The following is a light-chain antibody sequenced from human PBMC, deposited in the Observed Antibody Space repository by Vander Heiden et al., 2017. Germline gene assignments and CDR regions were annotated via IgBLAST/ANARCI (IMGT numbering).Light chain of an antibody. J-gene: IGLJ1*01. CDR2: EGS. CDR3: CSYAGSSSLV. CDR1: SNDVGSDNL. V-gene: IGLV2-23*01. Sequence: QSALTQPASVSGSPGQSLTISCTGTSNDVGSDNLVAWNQQHPGKAPKFMIFEGSKRPSGVSHRFSGSKSGKPASLTVSGHQEEDEADDYCCSYAGSSSLVYGTGTKVTVL.